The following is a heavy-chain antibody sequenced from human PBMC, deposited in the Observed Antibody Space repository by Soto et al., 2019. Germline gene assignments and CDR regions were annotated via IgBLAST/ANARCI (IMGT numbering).Heavy chain of an antibody. J-gene: IGHJ4*02. CDR3: ARASDAFSIHS. CDR1: GGSIRRGGYY. CDR2: IYYSGST. D-gene: IGHD2-2*01. Sequence: PSETLSLTCTVSGGSIRRGGYYWTWIRQYPGKCLEWLGHIYYSGSTFYNPSLKSRVTISVDTSKNQFSLKLNSVTAADTAVYYCARASDAFSIHSWGQGTLVTVYS. V-gene: IGHV4-31*03.